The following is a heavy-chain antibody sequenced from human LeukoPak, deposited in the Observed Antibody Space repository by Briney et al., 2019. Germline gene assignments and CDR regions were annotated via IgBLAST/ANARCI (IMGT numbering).Heavy chain of an antibody. J-gene: IGHJ5*02. D-gene: IGHD3-22*01. Sequence: SVKVSCKASGGTFSSYAISWVRQAPGQGLEWMGGIIPIFGTANYAQKFQGRVTITADKSTSTAYMELSSLRSEVTAVYYCARKVPNDSSGYYYRGQFDPWGQGTLVTVSS. CDR3: ARKVPNDSSGYYYRGQFDP. CDR1: GGTFSSYA. V-gene: IGHV1-69*06. CDR2: IIPIFGTA.